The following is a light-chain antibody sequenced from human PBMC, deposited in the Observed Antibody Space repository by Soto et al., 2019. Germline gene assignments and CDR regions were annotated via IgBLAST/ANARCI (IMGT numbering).Light chain of an antibody. J-gene: IGLJ2*01. Sequence: QSALTQPRSVSGSPGQSVTISCTGTSSDVGGYNFVSWYQQHPGKAPKLVIYDVSQRPSGVPDRFSGSKSGHTASLTIFGLQDEDEADYYCCPFAGSHFLFGGGTKLTVL. CDR2: DVS. V-gene: IGLV2-11*01. CDR3: CPFAGSHFL. CDR1: SSDVGGYNF.